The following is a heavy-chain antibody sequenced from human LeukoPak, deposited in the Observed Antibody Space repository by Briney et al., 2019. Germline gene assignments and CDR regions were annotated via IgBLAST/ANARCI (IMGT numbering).Heavy chain of an antibody. CDR1: GGSISSGSYY. J-gene: IGHJ2*01. Sequence: SQTLSLTCTVSGGSISSGSYYWSWIRQPAGKGLEWIGRIYTSGSTNYNPPLKSRVTISVDTSKNQFSLKLSSVTAADTAVYYCARAPVGATHWYFDLWGRGTLVTVSS. D-gene: IGHD1-26*01. CDR3: ARAPVGATHWYFDL. V-gene: IGHV4-61*02. CDR2: IYTSGST.